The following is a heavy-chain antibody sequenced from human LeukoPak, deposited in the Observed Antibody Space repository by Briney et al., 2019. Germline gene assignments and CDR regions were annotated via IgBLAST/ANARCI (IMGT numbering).Heavy chain of an antibody. CDR1: GFTFSSYS. Sequence: GRSLRLSCAASGFTFSSYSMNWVRQAPGKGLEWVSYISSSSSTIYYADSVKGRFTISRDNAKNSLYLQMNSLRDEDTAVYYCARDPGLVRNFGVPLDYWGQGTLVTVSS. CDR2: ISSSSSTI. CDR3: ARDPGLVRNFGVPLDY. V-gene: IGHV3-48*02. J-gene: IGHJ4*02. D-gene: IGHD3-9*01.